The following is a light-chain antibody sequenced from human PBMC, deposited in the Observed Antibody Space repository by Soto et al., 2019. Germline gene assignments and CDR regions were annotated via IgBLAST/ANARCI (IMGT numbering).Light chain of an antibody. V-gene: IGLV8-61*01. J-gene: IGLJ3*02. Sequence: QTVVTQEPSFSVSPGGTVTLTCGLSSGSVSTSYYPGWYQQTPGQAPRTLIYSTDTRSSGVPDRFSGSILGNKAALTITGAQADDESDYYCVLYMGGAITWVFGGGTKVTVL. CDR2: STD. CDR1: SGSVSTSYY. CDR3: VLYMGGAITWV.